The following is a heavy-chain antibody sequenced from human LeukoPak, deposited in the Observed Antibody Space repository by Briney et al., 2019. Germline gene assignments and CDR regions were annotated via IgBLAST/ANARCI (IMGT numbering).Heavy chain of an antibody. CDR1: GFTFSSYG. CDR2: IWYDGSNK. V-gene: IGHV3-33*06. CDR3: AKVGRGDYDFWSGYLQFDP. Sequence: PGRSLRLPCAASGFTFSSYGMHWVRQAPGKGLEWVAVIWYDGSNKYYADSVKGRFTISRDNSKNTLYLQMNSLRAEDTAVYYCAKVGRGDYDFWSGYLQFDPWGQGTLVTVSS. D-gene: IGHD3-3*01. J-gene: IGHJ5*02.